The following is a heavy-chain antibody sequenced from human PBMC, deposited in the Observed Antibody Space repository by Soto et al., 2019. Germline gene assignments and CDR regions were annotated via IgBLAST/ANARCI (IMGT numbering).Heavy chain of an antibody. D-gene: IGHD4-17*01. CDR1: GGTFSSYA. CDR2: IIPIFGTA. V-gene: IGHV1-69*12. CDR3: AIPWEVTTEDGRDGMDV. J-gene: IGHJ6*02. Sequence: QVQLVQSGAEVKKPGSSVKVSCKASGGTFSSYAISWVRQAPGQGLEWMGGIIPIFGTANYAQKFQGRVTITADESTSTAYMELSSLRSEDTAVYYCAIPWEVTTEDGRDGMDVWGQGTTVTVSS.